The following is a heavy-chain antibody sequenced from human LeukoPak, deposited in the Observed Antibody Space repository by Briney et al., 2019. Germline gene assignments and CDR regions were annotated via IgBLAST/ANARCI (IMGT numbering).Heavy chain of an antibody. CDR1: GGTFISYA. J-gene: IGHJ4*02. CDR3: VTGFIHHPYYFDV. CDR2: ITGSGDGT. V-gene: IGHV3-23*01. D-gene: IGHD1-14*01. Sequence: GGSLRLSCADSGGTFISYAMIWVRQAPGKRLEWISSITGSGDGTYYADSVRGRFTISRDNSDNTLYLQVNSLRAEDTAVYFCVTGFIHHPYYFDVWGQGTLVTVSS.